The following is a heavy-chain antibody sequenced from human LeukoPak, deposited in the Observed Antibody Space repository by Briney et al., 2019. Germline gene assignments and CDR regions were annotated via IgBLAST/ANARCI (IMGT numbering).Heavy chain of an antibody. Sequence: GGSLRLSCAASGFNVNNNYMNWVRQAPGEGLEWVSVIYIGGSTDYADSVKGRFTISRDDSKNTLYLQMNSLRAEDTAVYYCARDSGLGEWVPGGLSYYYGMDVWGQGTTVTVSS. J-gene: IGHJ6*02. CDR2: IYIGGST. V-gene: IGHV3-53*01. D-gene: IGHD3-10*01. CDR3: ARDSGLGEWVPGGLSYYYGMDV. CDR1: GFNVNNNY.